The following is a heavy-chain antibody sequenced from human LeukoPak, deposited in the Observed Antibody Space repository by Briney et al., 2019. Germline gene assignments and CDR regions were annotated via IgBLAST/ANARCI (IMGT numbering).Heavy chain of an antibody. V-gene: IGHV1-69*13. CDR3: ARTDQDYYDSSGYYYFFPIDY. D-gene: IGHD3-22*01. Sequence: GASVKVSCKVSGGTFSSYAISWVRQAPGQGLEWMGGIIPIFGTANYAQKFQGRVTITADESTSTAYMELSSLRSEDTAVYYCARTDQDYYDSSGYYYFFPIDYWGQGTLVTVSS. J-gene: IGHJ4*02. CDR1: GGTFSSYA. CDR2: IIPIFGTA.